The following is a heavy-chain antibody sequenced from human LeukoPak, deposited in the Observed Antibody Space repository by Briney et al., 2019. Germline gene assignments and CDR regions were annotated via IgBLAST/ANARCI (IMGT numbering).Heavy chain of an antibody. V-gene: IGHV1-2*02. D-gene: IGHD2-2*01. J-gene: IGHJ5*02. CDR2: INPNSGGT. CDR3: ARGTRYCSSTSCYAGRYWFDP. CDR1: GYTFTSYY. Sequence: GASVKVSCKASGYTFTSYYMHWVRQAPGQGLEWMGWINPNSGGTNYAQKFQGRVTMTRDTSISTAYMELSRLRSDDTAVYYCARGTRYCSSTSCYAGRYWFDPWGQGTLVTVSS.